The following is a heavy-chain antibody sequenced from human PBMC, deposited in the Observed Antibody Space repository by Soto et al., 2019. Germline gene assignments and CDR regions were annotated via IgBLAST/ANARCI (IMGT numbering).Heavy chain of an antibody. CDR2: IYYSAST. CDR3: ARHLDYYDSSGYSNWFDP. J-gene: IGHJ5*02. Sequence: PSETLSLTCTVSGGSISSYYWSWIRQPPGKGLEWIGYIYYSASTNYSPSLKSRVTISVDTSKNQFSLNLSSVTAADTAVYYCARHLDYYDSSGYSNWFDPWGQGTLVTVSS. D-gene: IGHD3-22*01. V-gene: IGHV4-59*08. CDR1: GGSISSYY.